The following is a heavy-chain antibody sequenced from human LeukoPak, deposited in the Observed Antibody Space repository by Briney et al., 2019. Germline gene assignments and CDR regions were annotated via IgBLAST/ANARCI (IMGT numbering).Heavy chain of an antibody. J-gene: IGHJ3*02. CDR3: ATRGAVVRGAFDI. V-gene: IGHV1-8*01. Sequence: ASVKVSCKASGYTFTSYDINWVRQATGQGLEWMGWMNTNSGNTGYAQKFQGRVTMTRNTSISTAYMELSSLRSEDTAVYYCATRGAVVRGAFDIWGQGTMVTVSS. CDR2: MNTNSGNT. CDR1: GYTFTSYD. D-gene: IGHD3-10*01.